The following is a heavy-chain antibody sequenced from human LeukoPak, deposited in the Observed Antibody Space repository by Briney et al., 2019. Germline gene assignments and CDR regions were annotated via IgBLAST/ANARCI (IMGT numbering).Heavy chain of an antibody. CDR1: GYTFTGYY. V-gene: IGHV1-2*02. CDR3: AREDCGGDCYKHFDY. J-gene: IGHJ4*02. CDR2: INPNSGGT. D-gene: IGHD2-21*02. Sequence: ASVTVSCKASGYTFTGYYMHWVRQAPGQGLEWMGWINPNSGGTNYAQKFQGRVTMTRDTSISTAYMELSRLGSDDTAVYYCAREDCGGDCYKHFDYWGQGTLVTVSS.